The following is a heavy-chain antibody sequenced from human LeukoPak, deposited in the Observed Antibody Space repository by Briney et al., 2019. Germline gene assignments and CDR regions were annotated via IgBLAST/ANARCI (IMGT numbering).Heavy chain of an antibody. D-gene: IGHD1-26*01. CDR1: GLTISNYW. CDR2: TNQDGRAK. CDR3: AREGVGITDDSFDI. Sequence: GGSLRLSCTASGLTISNYWMNWVRQAPGKGLEWVANTNQDGRAKYYVDSVKGRFTISRDNAKNSVYLQMNSLRVEDTALYYCAREGVGITDDSFDIWGQGTMVTVSS. V-gene: IGHV3-7*01. J-gene: IGHJ3*02.